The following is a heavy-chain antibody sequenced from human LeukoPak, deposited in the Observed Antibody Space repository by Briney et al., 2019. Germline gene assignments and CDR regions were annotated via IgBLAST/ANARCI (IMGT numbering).Heavy chain of an antibody. CDR2: ISAYNGNT. V-gene: IGHV1-18*01. J-gene: IGHJ4*02. CDR3: ASAWHLGIVVVMLDY. CDR1: GYTFTSYG. Sequence: ASVKVSCKASGYTFTSYGISWVRQAPGQGLEWMGWISAYNGNTNYAQKLQGRVTMTTDTSTSTAYMELRSLRAEGTAVYYCASAWHLGIVVVMLDYWGQGTLVTVSS. D-gene: IGHD3-22*01.